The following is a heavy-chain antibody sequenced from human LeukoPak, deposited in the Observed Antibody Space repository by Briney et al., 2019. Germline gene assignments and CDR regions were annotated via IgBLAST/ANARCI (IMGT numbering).Heavy chain of an antibody. J-gene: IGHJ4*02. D-gene: IGHD6-19*01. Sequence: ASVKVSCKASGYTFTSYDINWVRQVTGQGLEWMGWMNPNSGNTGYAQKFQGRVTMTRNTSITTAYMELNSLRSEDTAVYYCARRYSSGWYALFDSWGQGTLVTVSS. CDR2: MNPNSGNT. CDR3: ARRYSSGWYALFDS. CDR1: GYTFTSYD. V-gene: IGHV1-8*01.